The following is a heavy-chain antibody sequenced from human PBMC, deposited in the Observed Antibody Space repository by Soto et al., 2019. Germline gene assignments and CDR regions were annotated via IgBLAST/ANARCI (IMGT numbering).Heavy chain of an antibody. J-gene: IGHJ4*02. D-gene: IGHD5-12*01. V-gene: IGHV1-69*05. CDR2: IIPIYGTT. Sequence: GASVKVSCKASGGTFSSYAISWVRQAPGQGLEWMGWIIPIYGTTNYAQKLQGRVTMTTDTSTSTAYMELRSLRSDDTAVYYCARDVRGYGLDYWGQGTLVTVSS. CDR1: GGTFSSYA. CDR3: ARDVRGYGLDY.